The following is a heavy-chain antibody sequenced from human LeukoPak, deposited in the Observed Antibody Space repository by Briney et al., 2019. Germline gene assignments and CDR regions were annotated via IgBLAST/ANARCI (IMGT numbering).Heavy chain of an antibody. D-gene: IGHD6-19*01. J-gene: IGHJ6*03. CDR3: ARGIAVAATDYYYYYMDV. Sequence: SETLSLTCTVSGGSISSSNYYWGWIRQPPGKGLEWIGEIYHSGSTNYNPSLKSRVTISVDKSKNQFSLKLSSVTAADTAVYYCARGIAVAATDYYYYYMDVWGKGTTVTVSS. CDR2: IYHSGST. V-gene: IGHV4-39*07. CDR1: GGSISSSNYY.